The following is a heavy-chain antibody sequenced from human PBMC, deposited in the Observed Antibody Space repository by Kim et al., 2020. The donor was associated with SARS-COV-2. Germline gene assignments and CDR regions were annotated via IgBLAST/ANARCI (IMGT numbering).Heavy chain of an antibody. J-gene: IGHJ6*02. D-gene: IGHD3-9*01. V-gene: IGHV3-23*01. CDR1: GFTFNNYA. CDR3: AKGLFSPDTSGMDV. CDR2: MNGRGEST. Sequence: GGSLRLSCAASGFTFNNYAMSWVRQAPGKGLEWVSAMNGRGESTYNTDSVKGRFTISRDSSKNTVHLQMNSLRADDTAVYFCAKGLFSPDTSGMDVWGQGTTGTVSS.